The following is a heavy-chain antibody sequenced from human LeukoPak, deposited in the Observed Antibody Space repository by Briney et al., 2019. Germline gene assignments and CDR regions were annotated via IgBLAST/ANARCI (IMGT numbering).Heavy chain of an antibody. CDR3: AGDSGCFLFDY. D-gene: IGHD3-22*01. Sequence: SETLSLTCAVYGGSFSGYYWSWIRQPPGKGLEWIGEINHSGSTNYNPSLKSRVTISVDTSKNQFSLKLSSVTAADTAVYYCAGDSGCFLFDYWGQGTLVTVSS. V-gene: IGHV4-34*01. CDR1: GGSFSGYY. CDR2: INHSGST. J-gene: IGHJ4*02.